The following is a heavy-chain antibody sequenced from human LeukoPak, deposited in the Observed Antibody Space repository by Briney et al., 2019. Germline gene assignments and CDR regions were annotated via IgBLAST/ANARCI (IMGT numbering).Heavy chain of an antibody. D-gene: IGHD2/OR15-2a*01. V-gene: IGHV3-30*18. Sequence: PGGSLRLSCAASGFTFSTYGMHWVRQAPGKGLEWVAVISYDGSNKYCADSVKGRFTISRDNSKNTLYLQMNSLRAEDTAVYYCAKDGGTTSSADYGMDVWGQGTTVTVSS. CDR3: AKDGGTTSSADYGMDV. CDR2: ISYDGSNK. CDR1: GFTFSTYG. J-gene: IGHJ6*02.